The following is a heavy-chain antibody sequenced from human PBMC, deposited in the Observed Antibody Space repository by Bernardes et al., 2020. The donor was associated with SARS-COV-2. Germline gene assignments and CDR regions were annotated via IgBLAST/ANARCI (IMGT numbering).Heavy chain of an antibody. J-gene: IGHJ4*02. D-gene: IGHD6-13*01. V-gene: IGHV3-15*01. CDR3: TLSSSWYSFCY. CDR2: IKSKTDGGTT. CDR1: GFTFSNAW. Sequence: GSLRLSCAASGFTFSNAWMSWVRQAPGKGLEWVGRIKSKTDGGTTDYAAPVKGRFTISRDDSKNTLYLQMNSLKTEDTAVYYCTLSSSWYSFCYWGQGTLVTVSS.